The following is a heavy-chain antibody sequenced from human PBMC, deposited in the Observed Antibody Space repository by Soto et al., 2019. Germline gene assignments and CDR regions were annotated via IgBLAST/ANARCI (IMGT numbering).Heavy chain of an antibody. Sequence: SETLSLTCTVSGGSISSYYWSWIRQPPGKGLEWIGYIYYSGSTNYNPSLKSRVTISVDTSKNQFSLKLSSVTAADTAVYYCARAPAGRDYYYYMDVWGKGTTVTVSS. CDR1: GGSISSYY. D-gene: IGHD6-13*01. V-gene: IGHV4-59*01. CDR2: IYYSGST. J-gene: IGHJ6*03. CDR3: ARAPAGRDYYYYMDV.